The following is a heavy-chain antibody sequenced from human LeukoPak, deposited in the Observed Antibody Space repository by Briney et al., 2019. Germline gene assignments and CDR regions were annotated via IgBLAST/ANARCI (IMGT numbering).Heavy chain of an antibody. V-gene: IGHV4-59*01. D-gene: IGHD3-16*01. CDR3: ARETSQKGAHYMDV. CDR1: GGSFSQYY. J-gene: IGHJ6*03. CDR2: IYYSGST. Sequence: SETLSLTCAVYGGSFSQYYWSWLRQPPGKGLEWLGYIYYSGSTNYNPSLKSRVTISVDTSKNQFSLKLSSVTAADTAVYYCARETSQKGAHYMDVWGKGTTVTISS.